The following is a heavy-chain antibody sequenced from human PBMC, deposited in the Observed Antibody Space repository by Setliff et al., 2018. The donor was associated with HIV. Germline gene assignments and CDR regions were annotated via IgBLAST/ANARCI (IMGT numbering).Heavy chain of an antibody. CDR2: IYHSGIT. Sequence: SETLSLTCAVYGGSFSSYYWIWIRQPPGKGLEWIGYIYHSGITSYNPSLKSRVTMSMDMSKNLFSLNLSSVTAADSAVYYCARIAWKQGAVGSFCDYWGQGGLVTVSS. CDR1: GGSFSSYY. J-gene: IGHJ4*02. D-gene: IGHD3-10*01. CDR3: ARIAWKQGAVGSFCDY. V-gene: IGHV4-59*01.